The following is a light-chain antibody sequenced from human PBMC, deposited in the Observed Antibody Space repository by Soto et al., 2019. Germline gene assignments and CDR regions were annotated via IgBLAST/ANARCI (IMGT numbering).Light chain of an antibody. V-gene: IGLV2-14*01. J-gene: IGLJ1*01. CDR3: SSFTSRHTYV. Sequence: QSVLAQPAPVSGSPGQSITISCTGTSSDVGAYNYVSWYQQNPGKAPKLLIYDVRYRPSGVSNRFSCSKSGNTAYLIISGLQAEDEADYYCSSFTSRHTYVFGSGTKVTVL. CDR1: SSDVGAYNY. CDR2: DVR.